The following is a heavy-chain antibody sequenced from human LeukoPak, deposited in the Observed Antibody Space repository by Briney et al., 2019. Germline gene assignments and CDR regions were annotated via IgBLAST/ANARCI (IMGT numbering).Heavy chain of an antibody. CDR2: INHSGST. CDR1: GFTFSSYW. J-gene: IGHJ4*02. Sequence: PGGSLRLSCAASGFTFSSYWMSWVRQAPGKGLEWIGEINHSGSTNYNPSLKSRVTISVDTSKNQFSLKLSSVTAADTAVYYCARPHYTQLLKYNWNPGITDYFDYWGQGTLVAVSS. CDR3: ARPHYTQLLKYNWNPGITDYFDY. D-gene: IGHD1-20*01. V-gene: IGHV4-34*01.